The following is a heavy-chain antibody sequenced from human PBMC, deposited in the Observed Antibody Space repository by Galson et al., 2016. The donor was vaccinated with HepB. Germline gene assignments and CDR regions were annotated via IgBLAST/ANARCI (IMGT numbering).Heavy chain of an antibody. CDR2: IYYTGST. CDR3: ARIYSKYVLGMDG. D-gene: IGHD4-11*01. V-gene: IGHV4-30-4*08. CDR1: GDSVSSGNYY. Sequence: LSLTCTVSGDSVSSGNYYWTWIRQPPGKGLEWIGYIYYTGSTYYNPSLKSRVSISVDTSKNQFSLRLSSVTAADTALYYCARIYSKYVLGMDGWGRGTTVTVSS. J-gene: IGHJ6*02.